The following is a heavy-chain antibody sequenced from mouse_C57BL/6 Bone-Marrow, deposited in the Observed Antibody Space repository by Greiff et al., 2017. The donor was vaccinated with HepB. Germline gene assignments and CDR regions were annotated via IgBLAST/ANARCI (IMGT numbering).Heavy chain of an antibody. D-gene: IGHD2-3*01. CDR3: VYDGYLFDY. J-gene: IGHJ2*01. Sequence: VQLQESGPGLVKPSQSLSLTCSVTGYSITSGYYWNWIRQFPGNKLEWMGYISYDGSNNYNPSLKNRISITRDTSKNQFFLKLNSVTTEETATYYCVYDGYLFDYWGQGTTLTVSS. CDR1: GYSITSGYY. CDR2: ISYDGSN. V-gene: IGHV3-6*01.